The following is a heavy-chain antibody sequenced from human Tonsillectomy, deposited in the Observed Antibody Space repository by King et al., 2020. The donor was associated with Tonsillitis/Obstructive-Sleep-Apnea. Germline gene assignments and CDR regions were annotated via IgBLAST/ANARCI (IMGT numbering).Heavy chain of an antibody. CDR3: ARVGEYSSASGYYYGMDV. J-gene: IGHJ6*02. CDR2: INHSGST. Sequence: VQLQQWGAGLLKPSETLSLTCAVYGGSFSGYYWSWIRQPPGKGLEWIGEINHSGSTNYNPSLKSRVTISVDTSKNQFSLKLSPVTAADTAVYYCARVGEYSSASGYYYGMDVWGQGTTVTVSS. CDR1: GGSFSGYY. V-gene: IGHV4-34*01. D-gene: IGHD6-6*01.